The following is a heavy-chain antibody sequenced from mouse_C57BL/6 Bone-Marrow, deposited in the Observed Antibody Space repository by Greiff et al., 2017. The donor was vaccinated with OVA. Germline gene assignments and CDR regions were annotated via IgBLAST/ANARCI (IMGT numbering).Heavy chain of an antibody. CDR2: FYPGSGSI. J-gene: IGHJ1*03. D-gene: IGHD1-1*01. Sequence: VQLQQSGAELVKPGASVKLSCKASGYTFTEYTIHWVKQRSGQGLEWIGWFYPGSGSIKYNEKFKDKATLTADKSSSTVYMELSRLTSEDSAVYFCARHEDVYYYGSRGYFDVWGTGTTVTVSS. V-gene: IGHV1-62-2*01. CDR3: ARHEDVYYYGSRGYFDV. CDR1: GYTFTEYT.